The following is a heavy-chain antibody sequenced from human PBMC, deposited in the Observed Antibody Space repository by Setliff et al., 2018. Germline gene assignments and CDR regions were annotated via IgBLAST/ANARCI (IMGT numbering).Heavy chain of an antibody. V-gene: IGHV4-4*07. CDR3: AASRAYTGAVEEWFLPKTFDF. CDR1: GDSISNYY. Sequence: SETLSLTCTVSGDSISNYYWNWIRQPAGKGLEWIGRIYVTESTKYNPSLKSRVTLSIDTSKSQFSLKLSSVTAADAALYYCAASRAYTGAVEEWFLPKTFDFWGQGSPVTV. J-gene: IGHJ4*02. CDR2: IYVTEST. D-gene: IGHD3-10*01.